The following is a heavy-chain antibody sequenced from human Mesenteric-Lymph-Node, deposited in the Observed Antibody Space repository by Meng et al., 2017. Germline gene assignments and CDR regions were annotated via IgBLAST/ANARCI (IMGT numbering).Heavy chain of an antibody. V-gene: IGHV3-21*01. Sequence: GESLKISCAASGFTFSDHYMDWVRQAPGKGLEWVSSISSSSSYIYYADSVKGRFTISRDNAKNSLYLQMNSLRAEDTAVYYCARDDRYCGSDCYDYFYAMDVWGQGTTVTVSS. D-gene: IGHD2-21*02. CDR3: ARDDRYCGSDCYDYFYAMDV. J-gene: IGHJ6*02. CDR1: GFTFSDHY. CDR2: ISSSSSYI.